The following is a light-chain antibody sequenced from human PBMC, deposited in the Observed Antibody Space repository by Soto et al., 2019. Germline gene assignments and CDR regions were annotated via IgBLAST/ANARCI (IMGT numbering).Light chain of an antibody. CDR1: QSISSY. V-gene: IGKV1-39*01. CDR3: QQSYSTPLYT. J-gene: IGKJ2*01. CDR2: AAS. Sequence: DIQMTQSPSSLSASVGDRVTITCRARQSISSYLNWYQQKPGKAPKLLIYAASSLQSGVPSRFSGSGSGTDFTLTISSLQPEDFATYYCQQSYSTPLYTFGQGTQLEIK.